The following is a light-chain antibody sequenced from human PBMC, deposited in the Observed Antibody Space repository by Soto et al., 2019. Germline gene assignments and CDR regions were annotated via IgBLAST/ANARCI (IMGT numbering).Light chain of an antibody. V-gene: IGKV3-15*01. Sequence: EVVMTQSPATLSVSLGERATLSCRASRSISSKLAWYQQNPGQAPRLLIYDASTRATGIPARFSGSGSGTEFTLTISSLPSEDFAVYYCQQYYDWYTFGQGTKLEIK. J-gene: IGKJ2*01. CDR3: QQYYDWYT. CDR1: RSISSK. CDR2: DAS.